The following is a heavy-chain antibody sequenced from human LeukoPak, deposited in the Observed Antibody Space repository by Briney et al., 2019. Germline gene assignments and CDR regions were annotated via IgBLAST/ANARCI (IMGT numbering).Heavy chain of an antibody. V-gene: IGHV4-59*01. CDR2: IYYSGST. D-gene: IGHD3-3*01. J-gene: IGHJ4*02. CDR3: ARGNWGYFTD. Sequence: SETLSLTCTVSGGSISSYYWSWIRQPPGKGLEWIGYIYYSGSTNYNPSLKSRVTISVDTSKNQFSLKLSSVTAADTAMYLCARGNWGYFTDWGQGTLVTVSS. CDR1: GGSISSYY.